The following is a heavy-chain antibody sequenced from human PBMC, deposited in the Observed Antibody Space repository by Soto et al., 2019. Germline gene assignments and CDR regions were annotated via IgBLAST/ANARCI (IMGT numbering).Heavy chain of an antibody. CDR3: GKDPPEASWRPYYFDH. D-gene: IGHD6-25*01. Sequence: QVQLVESGGGVVQPGTSLTLSCVSSGFTFSRYAMHWVRQAPGKGLEWVGIISYDGISKYYADSVQGRFAISRDNSKDTLYLQMNGLRPEDTAMYLCGKDPPEASWRPYYFDHWGQGTLVAVSS. CDR2: ISYDGISK. V-gene: IGHV3-30*18. J-gene: IGHJ4*02. CDR1: GFTFSRYA.